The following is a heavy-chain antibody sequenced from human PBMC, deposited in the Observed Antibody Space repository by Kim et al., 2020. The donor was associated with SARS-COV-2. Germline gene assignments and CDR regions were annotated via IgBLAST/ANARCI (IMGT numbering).Heavy chain of an antibody. Sequence: SETLSLTCAVSGGSISSNNWWSWVRQSPGKGLEWIGEIYHSGSTNHNPSLQSRVTISVDKSKNQFSLKLWSVTAADTAVYYCAGNGYYSLDYWGQGTLVT. CDR1: GGSISSNNW. D-gene: IGHD3-3*01. J-gene: IGHJ4*02. V-gene: IGHV4-4*02. CDR3: AGNGYYSLDY. CDR2: IYHSGST.